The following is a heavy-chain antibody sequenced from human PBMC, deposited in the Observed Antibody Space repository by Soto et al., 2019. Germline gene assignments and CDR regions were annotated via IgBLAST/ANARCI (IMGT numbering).Heavy chain of an antibody. CDR2: ISSSSSTI. J-gene: IGHJ3*02. V-gene: IGHV3-48*01. Sequence: GGSLRLSCAASGFTFSSYSMNWVRQAPGKGLEWVSYISSSSSTIYYADSVKGRFTISRDNAKNSLYLQMNSLRAEDTAVYYCARDSDVVVVAAIASAFDIWGQGTMVTVSS. D-gene: IGHD2-15*01. CDR3: ARDSDVVVVAAIASAFDI. CDR1: GFTFSSYS.